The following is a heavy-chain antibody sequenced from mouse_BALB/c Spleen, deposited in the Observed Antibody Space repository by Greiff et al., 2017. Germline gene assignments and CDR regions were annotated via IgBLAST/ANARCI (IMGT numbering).Heavy chain of an antibody. Sequence: QVQLKESGAELAKPGASVKMSCKASGYTFTSYWMHWVKQRPGQGLEWIGYINPSTGYTEYNQKFKDKATLTADKSSSTAYMQLSSLTSEDSAVYYCARREGYLDYWGQGTTLTVSS. CDR1: GYTFTSYW. J-gene: IGHJ2*01. CDR3: ARREGYLDY. V-gene: IGHV1-7*01. CDR2: INPSTGYT.